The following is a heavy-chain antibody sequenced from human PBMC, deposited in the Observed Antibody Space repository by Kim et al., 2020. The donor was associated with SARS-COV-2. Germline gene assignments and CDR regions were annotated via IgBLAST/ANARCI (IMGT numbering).Heavy chain of an antibody. V-gene: IGHV3-66*02. CDR1: GFTVSSNY. J-gene: IGHJ4*02. CDR2: IYSGGST. Sequence: GGSLRLSCAASGFTVSSNYMSWVRQAPGKGLEWVSVIYSGGSTYYAYSVKGRFTISRDNSKNTLYLQMNSLRAEDTAVYYCAYSGYPSIKGTDYWGQGTLVTVSS. D-gene: IGHD5-12*01. CDR3: AYSGYPSIKGTDY.